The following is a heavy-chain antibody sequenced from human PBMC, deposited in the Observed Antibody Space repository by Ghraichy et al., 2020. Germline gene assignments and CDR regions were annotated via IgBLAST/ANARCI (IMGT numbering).Heavy chain of an antibody. V-gene: IGHV1-3*01. Sequence: ASVKVSCKASGYTFTSYAMHWVRQAPGQRLEWMGWINAGNGNTKYSQKFQGRVTITRDTSASTAYMELSSLRSEDTAVYYCARAGPGLDYVWGSYRPYYFDYWGQGTLVTVSS. CDR2: INAGNGNT. J-gene: IGHJ4*02. CDR3: ARAGPGLDYVWGSYRPYYFDY. CDR1: GYTFTSYA. D-gene: IGHD3-16*02.